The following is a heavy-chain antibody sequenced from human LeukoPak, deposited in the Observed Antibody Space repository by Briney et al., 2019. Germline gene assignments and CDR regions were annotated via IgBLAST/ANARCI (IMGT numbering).Heavy chain of an antibody. D-gene: IGHD5-12*01. CDR1: GFTFRSYS. Sequence: PGGSLRLSCEASGFTFRSYSMNWVRQAPGKGLEWVSSITSTSNYIYYIDSVKGRFTISRDNAKNSLFLQMNSLRAEDTAVYYCARGSVDSGYGLDYWGQGTLVTVSS. CDR2: ITSTSNYI. CDR3: ARGSVDSGYGLDY. J-gene: IGHJ4*02. V-gene: IGHV3-21*01.